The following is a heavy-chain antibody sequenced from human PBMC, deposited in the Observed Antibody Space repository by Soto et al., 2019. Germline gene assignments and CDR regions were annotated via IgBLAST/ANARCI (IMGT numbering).Heavy chain of an antibody. CDR3: VKDSYADFHRVLSTAEYFFDY. D-gene: IGHD2-15*01. J-gene: IGHJ4*01. Sequence: LRLSCTASGFTFDDYSMHWVRQGPGRGLEWVSGITWNSGKIAYADSVKGRFTIARDDDNNSLYLQMNSLRPEDTALYYCVKDSYADFHRVLSTAEYFFDYWGHGTLVTVSS. CDR2: ITWNSGKI. CDR1: GFTFDDYS. V-gene: IGHV3-9*01.